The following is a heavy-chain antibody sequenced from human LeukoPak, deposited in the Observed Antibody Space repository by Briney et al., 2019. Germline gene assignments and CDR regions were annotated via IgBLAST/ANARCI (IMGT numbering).Heavy chain of an antibody. Sequence: ASVKVPCKASGYTFTSYGISWVRQAPGQGLEWMGWISAYNGNTNYAQKLQGRVTMTTDTSTSTAYMELRSLRSDDTAVYYCAREDCSGGSCASDYWGQGTLVTVSS. CDR1: GYTFTSYG. V-gene: IGHV1-18*01. J-gene: IGHJ4*02. CDR3: AREDCSGGSCASDY. D-gene: IGHD2-15*01. CDR2: ISAYNGNT.